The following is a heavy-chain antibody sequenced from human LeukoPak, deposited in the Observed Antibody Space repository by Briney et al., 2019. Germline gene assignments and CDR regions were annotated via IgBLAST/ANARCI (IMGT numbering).Heavy chain of an antibody. CDR2: IYYSAST. Sequence: SETLSLTCTVSGGSISSSSYYWGWIRQPPGKGLEWIGSIYYSASTYYNPSLKSRVTISVDTSKNQFSLKLSSVTAADTAVYYCARHRSHCDSPFDFWGQGTLVTVSS. V-gene: IGHV4-39*01. D-gene: IGHD2-21*02. J-gene: IGHJ4*02. CDR3: ARHRSHCDSPFDF. CDR1: GGSISSSSYY.